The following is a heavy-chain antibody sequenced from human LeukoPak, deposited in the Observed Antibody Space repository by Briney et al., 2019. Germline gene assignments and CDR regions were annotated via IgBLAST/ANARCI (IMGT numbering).Heavy chain of an antibody. CDR1: GYTFTSYD. CDR3: ARAAESTYGDYDSASDY. V-gene: IGHV1-8*01. Sequence: ASVKVSCKASGYTFTSYDINWVRQATGQGLEWMGWMNPNSGNTGYAQKFQGRVTMTRNTSISTAYMELSSLRSEDTAVYYCARAAESTYGDYDSASDYWGQGTLVTVSS. D-gene: IGHD4-17*01. CDR2: MNPNSGNT. J-gene: IGHJ4*02.